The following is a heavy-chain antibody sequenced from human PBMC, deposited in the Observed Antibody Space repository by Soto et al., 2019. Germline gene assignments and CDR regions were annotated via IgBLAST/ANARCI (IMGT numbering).Heavy chain of an antibody. D-gene: IGHD3-10*01. CDR1: GYTFTSCY. J-gene: IGHJ5*02. CDR2: INPSGGST. CDR3: ARDHQGSSLLWFGEGSWGWFDP. V-gene: IGHV1-46*01. Sequence: ASVKVSCKASGYTFTSCYMHWVRQAPGQGLEWMGIINPSGGSTSYAQKFRGRVTMTRDTSTSTVYMELSSLRSEDTAVYYCARDHQGSSLLWFGEGSWGWFDPWGQGTLVTVSS.